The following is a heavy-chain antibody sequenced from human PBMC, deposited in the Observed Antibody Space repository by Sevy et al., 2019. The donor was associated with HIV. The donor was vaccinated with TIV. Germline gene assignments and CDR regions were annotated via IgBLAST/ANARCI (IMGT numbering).Heavy chain of an antibody. CDR1: GFIFSDYY. CDR3: ARSHHYYSLGYYSMDV. V-gene: IGHV3-11*01. J-gene: IGHJ6*02. Sequence: GGSLRLSCAASGFIFSDYYMSWIRQAPGKGLEWVSYISSSGSDIHYADSVKGRFTISRDNAKKSLYLQMNSLRAEDTAVYYCARSHHYYSLGYYSMDVWGQGTPVTVSS. CDR2: ISSSGSDI. D-gene: IGHD2-21*01.